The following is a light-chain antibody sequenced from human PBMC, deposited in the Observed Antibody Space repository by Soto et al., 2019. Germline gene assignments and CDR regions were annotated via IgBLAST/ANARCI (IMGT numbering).Light chain of an antibody. J-gene: IGKJ5*01. CDR3: QQYNNWPPIT. Sequence: EIEMTQSPATLSLAPGERVTLSCRASESVSSNYLAWYQQKPGQAPRLLIYGASTRATGIPARFSGSGSGTEFTLTISSLQSEDFAVYYCQQYNNWPPITFGQGTRLEIK. V-gene: IGKV3-15*01. CDR2: GAS. CDR1: ESVSSN.